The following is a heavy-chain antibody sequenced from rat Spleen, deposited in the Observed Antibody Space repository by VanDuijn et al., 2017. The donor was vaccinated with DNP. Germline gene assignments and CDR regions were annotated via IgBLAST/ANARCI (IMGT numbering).Heavy chain of an antibody. CDR3: ARHSPRRVWGNFDF. D-gene: IGHD1-11*01. V-gene: IGHV2-72*01. CDR2: IWADGST. Sequence: QVQLEESGPGLMQPSETLSLTCTVSGFSLTSNGVGWVRQPLGKGLVWMGTIWADGSTSYDSAVHSRLSISRDTSKSQVFLRMNSLQPEDTGTYYCARHSPRRVWGNFDFWGPGTMVTVSS. CDR1: GFSLTSNG. J-gene: IGHJ1*01.